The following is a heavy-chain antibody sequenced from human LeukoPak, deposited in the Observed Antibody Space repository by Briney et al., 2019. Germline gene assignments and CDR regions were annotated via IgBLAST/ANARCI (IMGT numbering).Heavy chain of an antibody. CDR2: ISISGTTI. Sequence: GGSLRLSCAASGFTFSSYSMNWVRQAPGKGLEWLSHISISGTTIHYADSVKGRFTISRDNAKNSVYLQMNSLRAEDTAVYYCAKSSAMIVVVNYFDYWGQGTLVTVSS. V-gene: IGHV3-48*04. D-gene: IGHD3-22*01. CDR1: GFTFSSYS. J-gene: IGHJ4*02. CDR3: AKSSAMIVVVNYFDY.